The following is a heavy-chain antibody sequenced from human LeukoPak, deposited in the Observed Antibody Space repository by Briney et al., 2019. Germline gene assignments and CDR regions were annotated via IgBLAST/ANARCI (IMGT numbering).Heavy chain of an antibody. J-gene: IGHJ4*02. D-gene: IGHD2-21*01. V-gene: IGHV4-34*01. CDR1: GGSFSGYY. CDR3: ARDLSYGAGIYYFDY. CDR2: INHSGST. Sequence: PSETLSLTCAVYGGSFSGYYWSWIRQPPGKGLEWIGEINHSGSTNYNPSLKSRVTISVDTSKNQFSLKLSSVTAADTAVYYCARDLSYGAGIYYFDYWGQGTLVTVSS.